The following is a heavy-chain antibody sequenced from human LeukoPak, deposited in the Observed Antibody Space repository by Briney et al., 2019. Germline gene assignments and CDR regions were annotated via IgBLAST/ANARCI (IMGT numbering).Heavy chain of an antibody. D-gene: IGHD3-10*01. CDR2: ITGSGGRT. J-gene: IGHJ4*02. V-gene: IGHV3-23*01. Sequence: GGTLRLSSAVSGFTFSVYGMSWVRQAPGKGLEWVSAITGSGGRTYYADSERGRFTISRDNSKNTLYLQINSLRAEDTAVYYCARGPLPRGYAYWGQGTLVTVSS. CDR3: ARGPLPRGYAY. CDR1: GFTFSVYG.